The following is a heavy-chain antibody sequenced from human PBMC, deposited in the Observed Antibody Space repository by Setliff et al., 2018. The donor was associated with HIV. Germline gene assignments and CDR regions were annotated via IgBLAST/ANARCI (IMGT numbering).Heavy chain of an antibody. J-gene: IGHJ3*02. Sequence: ASVKVSCKASGYSFTNYGISWVRQAPGQGLEWMGWISSYNDSTNYALNLQGRVTMTTDTSTSTAYMELRSLRSDDTAVYYCARDDVGYCSGGSCYHLFDTFDIWGQGTVVTVSS. CDR2: ISSYNDST. D-gene: IGHD2-15*01. CDR1: GYSFTNYG. CDR3: ARDDVGYCSGGSCYHLFDTFDI. V-gene: IGHV1-18*01.